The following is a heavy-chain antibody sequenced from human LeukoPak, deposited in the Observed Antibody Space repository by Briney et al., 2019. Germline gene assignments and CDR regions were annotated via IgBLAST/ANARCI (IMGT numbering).Heavy chain of an antibody. CDR1: GFTFSDYY. J-gene: IGHJ3*02. D-gene: IGHD3-3*01. CDR3: ARVFRPSLTVFIIRGAFDI. Sequence: GGSLRLSCTVSGFTFSDYYMSWVRQAPGKGLEWVSSVSTGSNYIYYADSVKGRFTISRDNDKNSLYLQMNSLRVEDTAVYYCARVFRPSLTVFIIRGAFDIWGQGTMVTVSS. V-gene: IGHV3-21*01. CDR2: VSTGSNYI.